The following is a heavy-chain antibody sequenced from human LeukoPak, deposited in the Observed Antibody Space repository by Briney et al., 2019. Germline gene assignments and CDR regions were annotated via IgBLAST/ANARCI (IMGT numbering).Heavy chain of an antibody. V-gene: IGHV3-21*01. J-gene: IGHJ4*02. CDR1: GFTFSSYA. CDR3: ARDLYCSGGSCYGVFDY. D-gene: IGHD2-15*01. CDR2: ISSSSSYI. Sequence: GGSLRLSCAASGFTFSSYAMSWVRQAPGKGLEWVSSISSSSSYIYYADSVKGRFTISTDNAKNSLYLQMTRLRAEHTAVYYCARDLYCSGGSCYGVFDYWGQGTLVTVSS.